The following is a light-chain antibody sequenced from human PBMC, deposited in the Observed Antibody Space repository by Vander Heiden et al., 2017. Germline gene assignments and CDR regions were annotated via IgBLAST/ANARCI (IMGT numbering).Light chain of an antibody. CDR2: EVS. V-gene: IGLV2-23*02. Sequence: QSALTQPASVSGSPGQSITISCTGTSSDVGSYNLVSWYQQHPGKAPELMIYEVSKRPSGVSNRFSGSKSGNTASLTISGLQAEDEADYYCCSYAGSSIVVFGGGTKVTVL. J-gene: IGLJ2*01. CDR1: SSDVGSYNL. CDR3: CSYAGSSIVV.